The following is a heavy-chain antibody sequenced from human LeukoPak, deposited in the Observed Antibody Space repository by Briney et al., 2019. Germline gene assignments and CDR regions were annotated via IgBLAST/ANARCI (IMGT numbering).Heavy chain of an antibody. CDR3: AKPRTTSSGWYHFDY. CDR1: GFTFSSYW. V-gene: IGHV3-74*01. CDR2: INSDGSST. D-gene: IGHD6-19*01. Sequence: GGSLRLSCAASGFTFSSYWMPWVRQAPGKGLVWVSRINSDGSSTSYADSVKGRFTISRDNAKNSLYLQMNSLTAEDTALYYCAKPRTTSSGWYHFDYWGQGTLVSVSS. J-gene: IGHJ4*02.